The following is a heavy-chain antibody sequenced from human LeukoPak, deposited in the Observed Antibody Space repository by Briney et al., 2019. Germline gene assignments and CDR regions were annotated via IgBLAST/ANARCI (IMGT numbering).Heavy chain of an antibody. CDR1: GFTFSNYG. CDR3: ARDISGYYYFDY. V-gene: IGHV3-33*01. CDR2: IWYDGSNK. D-gene: IGHD3-22*01. Sequence: PGGSLRLSCAAPGFTFSNYGMHWVRQAPGKGLEWVAVIWYDGSNKYYADSVKGRFIISRDNSKNTLHLQMNSLRAEDTAVYYCARDISGYYYFDYWGQGTLVTVSS. J-gene: IGHJ4*02.